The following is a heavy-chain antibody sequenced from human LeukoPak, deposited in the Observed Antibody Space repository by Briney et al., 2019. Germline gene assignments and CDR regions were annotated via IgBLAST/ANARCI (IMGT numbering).Heavy chain of an antibody. CDR1: GGTFSSYA. Sequence: SVKVSCKASGGTFSSYAISWVRQAPGQGLEWMGGIIPIFGTANYAQKFQGRVTITTDESTSTAYMELSSLRSEDAAVYYCARGPGVSYYDSSGYYYDYWGQGTLVTVSS. CDR2: IIPIFGTA. J-gene: IGHJ4*02. CDR3: ARGPGVSYYDSSGYYYDY. D-gene: IGHD3-22*01. V-gene: IGHV1-69*05.